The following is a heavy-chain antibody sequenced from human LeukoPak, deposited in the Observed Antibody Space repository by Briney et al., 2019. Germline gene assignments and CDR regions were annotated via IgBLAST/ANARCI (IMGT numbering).Heavy chain of an antibody. CDR2: ISSSGSTI. Sequence: GGSLRLSCAASGFTFSSYEMNWVRQAPGKGLEWVSYISSSGSTIYYADSVKGRFTISRDNAKNSLYLQMNSLRAEDTALYFCARDGEIVGARFDYWGQGILVTVSS. CDR1: GFTFSSYE. V-gene: IGHV3-48*03. J-gene: IGHJ4*02. D-gene: IGHD1-26*01. CDR3: ARDGEIVGARFDY.